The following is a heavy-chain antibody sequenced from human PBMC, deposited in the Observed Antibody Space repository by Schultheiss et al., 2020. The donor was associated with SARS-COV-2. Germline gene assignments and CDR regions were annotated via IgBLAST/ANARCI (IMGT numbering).Heavy chain of an antibody. CDR1: GGSFSGYY. CDR3: ARDLSYSSGWSYFDY. Sequence: LSLTCAVYGGSFSGYYWSWVRQAPGKGLEWVSYISSSGSTIYYADSVKGRFTISRDNSKNTLYLQMNSLRAEDTAVYYCARDLSYSSGWSYFDYWGQGTLVTVSS. J-gene: IGHJ4*02. D-gene: IGHD6-19*01. V-gene: IGHV3-11*04. CDR2: ISSSGSTI.